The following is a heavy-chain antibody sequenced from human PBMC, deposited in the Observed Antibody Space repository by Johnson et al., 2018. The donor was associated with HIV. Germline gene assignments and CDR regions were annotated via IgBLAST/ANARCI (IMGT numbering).Heavy chain of an antibody. CDR1: GFTFSSYW. D-gene: IGHD5-18*01. J-gene: IGHJ3*01. Sequence: VQLVESGGGVVRPGGSLRLSCAASGFTFSSYWMHWVRQAPGKGLVWVSRINSDGSRTSYADSVKGRFTISRDNAKNTLYLQMDSLRAVDTAVFYCAKDRIRSTAPDTFDVWGQGTMVTVSS. CDR2: INSDGSRT. V-gene: IGHV3-74*01. CDR3: AKDRIRSTAPDTFDV.